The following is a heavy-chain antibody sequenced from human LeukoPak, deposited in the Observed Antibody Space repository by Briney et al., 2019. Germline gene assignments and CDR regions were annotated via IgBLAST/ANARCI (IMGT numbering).Heavy chain of an antibody. J-gene: IGHJ5*02. CDR2: ISYDGSNK. D-gene: IGHD2-2*01. CDR1: GFTFSSYA. V-gene: IGHV3-30-3*01. Sequence: PGGSLRLSCAASGFTFSSYAMHWVRQAPGKGLEWVAVISYDGSNKYYADSVKGRFTISRDNSKNTLYLQMNSLRAEDTAVYYCARGGIYCSSTSCSDNWFDPWGQGTLVTVSS. CDR3: ARGGIYCSSTSCSDNWFDP.